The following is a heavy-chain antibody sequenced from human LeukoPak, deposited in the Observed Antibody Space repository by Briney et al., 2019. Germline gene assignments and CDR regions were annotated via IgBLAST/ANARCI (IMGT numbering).Heavy chain of an antibody. CDR2: IDNDGSTT. CDR3: ARDRDGYNY. Sequence: PGGSLRLSCAASGFTFSNSLMHWVRQVPGKGLVWVARIDNDGSTTHYADSVKGRFTISRDNPRNTLFLQMNSLRAEYTAVYYCARDRDGYNYWGQGTLVTVSS. V-gene: IGHV3-74*01. D-gene: IGHD5-24*01. CDR1: GFTFSNSL. J-gene: IGHJ4*02.